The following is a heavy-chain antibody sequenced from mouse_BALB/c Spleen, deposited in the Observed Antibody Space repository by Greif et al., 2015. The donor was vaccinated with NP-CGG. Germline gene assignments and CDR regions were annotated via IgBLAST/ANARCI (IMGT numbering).Heavy chain of an antibody. J-gene: IGHJ3*01. Sequence: QVQLQQSGAELVKPGASVKLSCKASGYTFTSYYMYWVKQRPGQGLEWIGEINPSNGGTNLNEKFKSKATLTVDKSSSTAYMQLSSLTSEDSSVYYCTRSGYFFWFAYWGQGTLVTVAA. D-gene: IGHD2-3*01. CDR2: INPSNGGT. CDR1: GYTFTSYY. V-gene: IGHV1S81*02. CDR3: TRSGYFFWFAY.